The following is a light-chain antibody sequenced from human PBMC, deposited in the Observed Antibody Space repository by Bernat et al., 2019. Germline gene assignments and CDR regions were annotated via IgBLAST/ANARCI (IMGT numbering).Light chain of an antibody. CDR2: KAS. J-gene: IGKJ1*01. Sequence: GDKVTITCQASQSISSWLAWYQQKPGKAPKPLIYKASSLESGVPSRFSGSGSGTDFTLTISSLQPDDFATYDCKQGNSYPWTVGKGTKGEIK. V-gene: IGKV1D-16*01. CDR3: KQGNSYPWT. CDR1: QSISSW.